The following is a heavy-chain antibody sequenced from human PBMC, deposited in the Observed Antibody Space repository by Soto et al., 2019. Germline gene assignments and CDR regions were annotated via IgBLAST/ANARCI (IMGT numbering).Heavy chain of an antibody. D-gene: IGHD2-2*02. CDR3: ARYCISTSCYIRAGDY. V-gene: IGHV4-30-4*01. J-gene: IGHJ4*02. CDR1: GGSISSGDYY. CDR2: IYYSGST. Sequence: QVQLQESGPGLVKPSQTLSLTCTVSGGSISSGDYYWSWIRQPPGKGLEWIGYIYYSGSTYYNPFLKSRVTLSVDTSKNQLSLKLSSVTAAATAVYYCARYCISTSCYIRAGDYWGQGTLVTVSS.